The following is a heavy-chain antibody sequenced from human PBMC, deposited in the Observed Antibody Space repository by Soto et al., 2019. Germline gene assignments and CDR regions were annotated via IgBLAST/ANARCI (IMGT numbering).Heavy chain of an antibody. CDR3: AHVPHDSRYNWFDP. Sequence: QITLKESGPPLVKPTQTLTLTCTFSGFSLSTSGVGVGWIRQPPGKALEWLALIYWDDDKRYSPSLKSRLTFTKDTSKNQVVLTMTNMDPVDTVTYYCAHVPHDSRYNWFDPWGQGTLVTVSS. D-gene: IGHD3-22*01. CDR1: GFSLSTSGVG. V-gene: IGHV2-5*02. J-gene: IGHJ5*02. CDR2: IYWDDDK.